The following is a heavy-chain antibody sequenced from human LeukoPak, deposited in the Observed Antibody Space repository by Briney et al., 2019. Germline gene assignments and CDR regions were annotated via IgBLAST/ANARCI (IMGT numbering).Heavy chain of an antibody. CDR1: GFTFSSYT. D-gene: IGHD6-6*01. J-gene: IGHJ6*03. CDR2: ISGSSSFI. CDR3: ARVPQLGYYYYYYMDV. V-gene: IGHV3-21*01. Sequence: PGGSLRLSCAASGFTFSSYTMNWVRQSPGKGLEWVSSISGSSSFIYYADSVKGRFTISRDSAKNSLYLQMNSLRAEDTAVYYCARVPQLGYYYYYYMDVWGKGTTVTVSS.